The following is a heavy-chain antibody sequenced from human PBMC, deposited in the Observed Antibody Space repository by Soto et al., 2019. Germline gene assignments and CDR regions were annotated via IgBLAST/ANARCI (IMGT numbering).Heavy chain of an antibody. Sequence: ASVKVSCKSSGYTFTSYGISWVRQAPGQGLEWMGWISAYNGNTNYAQKLQGRVTMTTDTSTSTAYMELRSLRSDDTAVYYCARDIMDIVVVVAAIRIITGIAVAGTYYYSYYGMDVWGHGTTVTASS. J-gene: IGHJ6*02. CDR3: ARDIMDIVVVVAAIRIITGIAVAGTYYYSYYGMDV. CDR2: ISAYNGNT. D-gene: IGHD2-15*01. CDR1: GYTFTSYG. V-gene: IGHV1-18*01.